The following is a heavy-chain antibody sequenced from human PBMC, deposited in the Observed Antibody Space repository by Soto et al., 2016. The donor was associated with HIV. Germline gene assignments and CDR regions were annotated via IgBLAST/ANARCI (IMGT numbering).Heavy chain of an antibody. CDR2: INPNRGDT. J-gene: IGHJ4*02. CDR3: ARDLCTGGSCYLDY. CDR1: GYTFTDYY. V-gene: IGHV1-2*02. D-gene: IGHD2-15*01. Sequence: QVQLVQSGAEVKKPGASVKVSCKASGYTFTDYYIHWVRQAPGQGLEWMGWINPNRGDTNYAQKFQGRVTMTSDTSISTAYMELSRLTSDDTAVYYCARDLCTGGSCYLDYWGQGTLVTVSS.